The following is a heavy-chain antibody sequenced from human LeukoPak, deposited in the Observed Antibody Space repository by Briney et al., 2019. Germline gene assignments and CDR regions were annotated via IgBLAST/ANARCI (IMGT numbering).Heavy chain of an antibody. CDR1: GFTFISYA. D-gene: IGHD5-24*01. CDR3: ARGVGYNYDY. Sequence: HAGGSLRLSCAASGFTFISYAIHWVRQAPGKGLEWVAVISFHGTDSFYADSVKGRFTISRDNSKNTLYLQMSSLRADDTAVYYCARGVGYNYDYWGQGTLVTVSS. V-gene: IGHV3-30*04. J-gene: IGHJ4*02. CDR2: ISFHGTDS.